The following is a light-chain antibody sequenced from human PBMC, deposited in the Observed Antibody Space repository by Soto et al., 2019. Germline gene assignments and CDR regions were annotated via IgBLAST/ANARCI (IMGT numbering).Light chain of an antibody. V-gene: IGLV2-14*01. CDR2: DVY. CDR1: RSDIGAYNY. CDR3: TSYTTTNTLA. Sequence: QSALTQPASVSGSPGQSITISCTGTRSDIGAYNYVSWFLQNPGKAPKCMIYDVYSRPSGVSHRFSGSKSANTASLTISGLQAEDEAVYYCTSYTTTNTLALGGGTKLTVL. J-gene: IGLJ2*01.